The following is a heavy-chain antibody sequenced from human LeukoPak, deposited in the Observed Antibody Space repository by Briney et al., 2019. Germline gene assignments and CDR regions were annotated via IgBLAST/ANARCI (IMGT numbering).Heavy chain of an antibody. CDR2: ISGSGGST. CDR1: GFTFSSYA. V-gene: IGHV3-23*01. J-gene: IGHJ4*02. D-gene: IGHD3-10*01. Sequence: GGSLRLSCAASGFTFSSYAMSWVRQAPGKGLEWVSAISGSGGSTYYADSVKGRFTISRDNSKNTLYLQMNSLRAEDTAVYYCVRDPDASPGPGWDYWGQGALVTVSS. CDR3: VRDPDASPGPGWDY.